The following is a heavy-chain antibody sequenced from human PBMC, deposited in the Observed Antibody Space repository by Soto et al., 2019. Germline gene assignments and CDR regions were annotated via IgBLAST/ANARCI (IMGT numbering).Heavy chain of an antibody. V-gene: IGHV1-69*01. Sequence: QVQLVQSGAEVKKPGSSVKVSCKASGGTFSSYRINWVRQAPGQGLEWVGGIVPIYRTADYAQKFQGRVTIPADDSARTAYLELRSLKSQDTAVYYCARDSGAKLSSSWGQGTLVTVS. CDR2: IVPIYRTA. D-gene: IGHD6-13*01. CDR1: GGTFSSYR. J-gene: IGHJ4*02. CDR3: ARDSGAKLSSS.